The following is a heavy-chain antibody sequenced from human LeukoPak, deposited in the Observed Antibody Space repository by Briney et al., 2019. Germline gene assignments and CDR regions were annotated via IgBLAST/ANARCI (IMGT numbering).Heavy chain of an antibody. CDR2: IYSSGST. V-gene: IGHV4-59*08. CDR3: ARRGYSTGWYYFDY. Sequence: SETLSLTCTVSGGSISSYYWSWIRQPPGKGLEWIGYIYSSGSTNYDPSLESRVTISVDTSKNQFSLKLSSVTAADTAVYYCARRGYSTGWYYFDYWGQGTLVTVSS. J-gene: IGHJ4*02. CDR1: GGSISSYY. D-gene: IGHD6-19*01.